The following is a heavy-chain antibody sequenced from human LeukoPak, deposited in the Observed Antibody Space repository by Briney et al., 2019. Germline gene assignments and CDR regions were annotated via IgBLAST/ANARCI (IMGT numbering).Heavy chain of an antibody. CDR2: INTNTGNP. V-gene: IGHV7-4-1*02. CDR3: AREAPDLLLWFGESHRNWFDP. D-gene: IGHD3-10*01. Sequence: ASVKVSCKASGYTFTSYAMNWVRQAPGQGLEWMGWINTNTGNPTYAQGFTGRFVFSLDTSVSTAYLQISSLKAEDTAVYYCAREAPDLLLWFGESHRNWFDPWGQGTLVTVSS. CDR1: GYTFTSYA. J-gene: IGHJ5*02.